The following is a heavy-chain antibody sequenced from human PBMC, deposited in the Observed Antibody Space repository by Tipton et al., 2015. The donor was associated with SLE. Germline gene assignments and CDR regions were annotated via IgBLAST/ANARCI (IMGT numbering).Heavy chain of an antibody. CDR3: ARPNCTNGVCYTAGFDY. CDR1: GGSFSGYY. V-gene: IGHV4-34*01. CDR2: INHSGRT. J-gene: IGHJ4*02. Sequence: TLSLTCAVYGGSFSGYYWSWIRQPPGKGLEWIGEINHSGRTNYNPSLKSRVTISVDTSKNQFSLKLSSVTAADTAVYYCARPNCTNGVCYTAGFDYWGQGTLVTVSS. D-gene: IGHD2-8*01.